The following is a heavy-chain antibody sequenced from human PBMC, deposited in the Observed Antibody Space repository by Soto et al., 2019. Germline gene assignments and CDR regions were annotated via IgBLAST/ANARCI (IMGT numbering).Heavy chain of an antibody. D-gene: IGHD3-16*02. CDR1: GFTFSDYY. J-gene: IGHJ4*02. V-gene: IGHV3-11*01. CDR3: ASQVGYVWGSYRYMSY. Sequence: PVGSLRLSCAASGFTFSDYYMSWIRQAPGKGLEWVSYISSSGSTIYYADSVKGRFTISRDNAKNSLYLQMNSLRAEDTAVYYCASQVGYVWGSYRYMSYWGQGTLVTVSS. CDR2: ISSSGSTI.